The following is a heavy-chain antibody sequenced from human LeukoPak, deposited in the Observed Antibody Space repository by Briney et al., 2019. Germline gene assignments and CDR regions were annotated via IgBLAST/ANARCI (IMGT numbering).Heavy chain of an antibody. CDR3: ARRGGYFDY. CDR2: IYYSGST. Sequence: PSETLSLTCTVSGGSISGYYWSWIWQPPGKGLEWIGYIYYSGSTNYNPSLKSRVTISVDTSKNQFSLKLSSVTAADTAVYYCARRGGYFDYWGQGTLVTVSS. CDR1: GGSISGYY. V-gene: IGHV4-59*08. D-gene: IGHD2-15*01. J-gene: IGHJ4*02.